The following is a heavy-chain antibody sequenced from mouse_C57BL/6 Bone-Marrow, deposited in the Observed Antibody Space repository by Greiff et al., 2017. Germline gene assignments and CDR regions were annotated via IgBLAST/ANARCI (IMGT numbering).Heavy chain of an antibody. J-gene: IGHJ4*01. V-gene: IGHV1-63*01. CDR1: GYTFTNYW. D-gene: IGHD4-1*01. CDR2: IYPGGGYT. CDR3: ARSRWDAMDY. Sequence: QVQLQQSGAELVRPGTSVKMSCKASGYTFTNYWRGWAKQRPGHGLEWIGDIYPGGGYTNYNEKFKGKATMTADKSSSTAYMQFSSLTSEDSAIYYCARSRWDAMDYWGQATSVTVSS.